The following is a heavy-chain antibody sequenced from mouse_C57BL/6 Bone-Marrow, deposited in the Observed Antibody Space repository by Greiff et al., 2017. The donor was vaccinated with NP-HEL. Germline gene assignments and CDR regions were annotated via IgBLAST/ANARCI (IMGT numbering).Heavy chain of an antibody. CDR1: GYTFTSYW. CDR3: AGYFYAMDY. J-gene: IGHJ4*01. D-gene: IGHD2-3*01. V-gene: IGHV1-52*01. CDR2: INPSDSET. Sequence: QVQLQQPGAELVRPGSSVKLSCKASGYTFTSYWMHWVKQRPIQGLEWIGNINPSDSETHYNQKFKDKATLTVDKSSSTAYMQLSSLTSEDSAVYYCAGYFYAMDYWGQGTSVTVSS.